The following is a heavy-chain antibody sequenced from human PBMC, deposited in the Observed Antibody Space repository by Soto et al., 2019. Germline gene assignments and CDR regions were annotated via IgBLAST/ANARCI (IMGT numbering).Heavy chain of an antibody. J-gene: IGHJ3*02. Sequence: EVQLVESGGGLVQPGGSLRLSCAASGFTFSSYSMNWVRQAPGKGLEWVSYISSSSSTIYYADSVKGRFTISRDTAKNSLYLQMNSLRAEDTAVYYCASVRYCSSTSCYGVYAFDIWGQGTMVTVSS. CDR3: ASVRYCSSTSCYGVYAFDI. CDR1: GFTFSSYS. CDR2: ISSSSSTI. V-gene: IGHV3-48*01. D-gene: IGHD2-2*01.